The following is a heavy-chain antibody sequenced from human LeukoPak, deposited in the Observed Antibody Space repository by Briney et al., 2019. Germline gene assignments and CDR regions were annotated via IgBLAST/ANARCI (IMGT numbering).Heavy chain of an antibody. CDR1: GYSISSGYY. D-gene: IGHD6-13*01. CDR3: ARQHDSYHYYYVDV. V-gene: IGHV4-38-2*01. Sequence: PSETLSLTCAVSGYSISSGYYWIWIRQPPGKGLEWIGSLYHSDSIYYNPSLETRFTMSVATSKNQFSLKLSFVTAADTAVYYCARQHDSYHYYYVDVWGTGTTVTVSS. CDR2: LYHSDSI. J-gene: IGHJ6*03.